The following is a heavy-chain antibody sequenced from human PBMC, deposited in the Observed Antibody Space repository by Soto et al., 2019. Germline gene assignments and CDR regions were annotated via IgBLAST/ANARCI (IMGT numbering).Heavy chain of an antibody. CDR2: RYYSEST. V-gene: IGHV4-31*03. Sequence: SETLSLTCTVSGGSITTGGYYWSWIRQLPGKGLEWIGHRYYSESTYYNPSLKGRVSISLDTSKNQFSLKLSFVTAADTAMYYCARTKCSGGSCYSWSLDYWGQGTPVTVSS. D-gene: IGHD2-15*01. CDR1: GGSITTGGYY. CDR3: ARTKCSGGSCYSWSLDY. J-gene: IGHJ4*02.